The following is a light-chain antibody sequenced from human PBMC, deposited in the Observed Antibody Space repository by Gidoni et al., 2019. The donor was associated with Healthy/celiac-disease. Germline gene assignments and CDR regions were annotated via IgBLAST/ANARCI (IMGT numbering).Light chain of an antibody. Sequence: DVHRTQCPSSLYASVGHRVPITCRARQSISSYLNWYQQNPGKAPTLLIYSASSVQSGVPSRFSASGSATDCPLTISSLQPEVFATYYCQQIYSTPYAFGQXTKLEIK. V-gene: IGKV1-39*01. CDR1: QSISSY. J-gene: IGKJ2*01. CDR3: QQIYSTPYA. CDR2: SAS.